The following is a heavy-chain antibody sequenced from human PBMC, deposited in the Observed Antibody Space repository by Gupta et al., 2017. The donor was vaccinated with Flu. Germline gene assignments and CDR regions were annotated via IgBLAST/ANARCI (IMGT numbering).Heavy chain of an antibody. V-gene: IGHV1-2*06. CDR3: ARVQGCSSPTCYTGGADY. Sequence: IHWVRQAPGQGLEWMGRITPNSGDTNYAQKFQGRVTMTRDTSISTVYMERNRLRSDDTAVYYCARVQGCSSPTCYTGGADYWGQGTLVTVSS. J-gene: IGHJ4*02. D-gene: IGHD2-2*02. CDR2: ITPNSGDT.